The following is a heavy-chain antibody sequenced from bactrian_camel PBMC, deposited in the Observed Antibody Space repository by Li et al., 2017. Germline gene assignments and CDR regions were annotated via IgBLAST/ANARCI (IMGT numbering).Heavy chain of an antibody. Sequence: HVQLVESGGGLVQPGGSLRLSCTASGFIARVYFMGWVRQTPGKGLEWLSSIYTSRDTTYYPDSVKGRFTISRDNAKNTVYLQMNSLKPEDTAVYYCVSLKISGAWIYEYDYWGRGTQVTVS. D-gene: IGHD3*01. CDR3: VSLKISGAWIYEYDY. V-gene: IGHV3-2*01. CDR2: IYTSRDTT. CDR1: GFIARVYF. J-gene: IGHJ4*01.